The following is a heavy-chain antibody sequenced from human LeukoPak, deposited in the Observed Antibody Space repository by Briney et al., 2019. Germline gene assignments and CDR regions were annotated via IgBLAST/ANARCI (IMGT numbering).Heavy chain of an antibody. CDR2: ISYDGSNK. CDR1: GFTFSNYA. CDR3: ARGQTTLDWFDP. V-gene: IGHV3-30-3*01. J-gene: IGHJ5*02. Sequence: GGSLRLSCAASGFTFSNYAMPWVRQAPGKGLEWVALISYDGSNKYYADSVKGRFTISRDNSKNTLYLQMNSLRAEDTAVYYCARGQTTLDWFDPWGQGTLVTVSS. D-gene: IGHD4-11*01.